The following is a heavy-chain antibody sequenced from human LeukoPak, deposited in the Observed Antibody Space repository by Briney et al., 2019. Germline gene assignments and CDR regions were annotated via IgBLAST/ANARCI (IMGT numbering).Heavy chain of an antibody. V-gene: IGHV1-46*01. Sequence: ASVKVSCEASGYTFTRSYMHWVRQAPGQGLEWKGINNPSGGSASYAQKFQSRVTMTRDTSTSTVYMELSSLRSEDTAVYYCARDGGGSSSDLDYWGQGTLVTVSS. CDR1: GYTFTRSY. CDR2: NNPSGGSA. CDR3: ARDGGGSSSDLDY. J-gene: IGHJ4*02. D-gene: IGHD6-6*01.